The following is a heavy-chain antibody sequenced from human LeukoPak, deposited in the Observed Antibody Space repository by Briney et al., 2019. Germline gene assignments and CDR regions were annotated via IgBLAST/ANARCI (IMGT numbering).Heavy chain of an antibody. D-gene: IGHD2-8*01. J-gene: IGHJ4*02. CDR2: MNPNSGDT. CDR3: ARGWYCTNGVCYNFDY. V-gene: IGHV1-8*03. Sequence: AAMKLTFNSSGYTFSNYGITWVRHAHGQGLGWMGWMNPNSGDTGYAQKFQGRVTITRNASISTAYMELNSLTSEDTAVYYCARGWYCTNGVCYNFDYWGQGTLVTVSS. CDR1: GYTFSNYG.